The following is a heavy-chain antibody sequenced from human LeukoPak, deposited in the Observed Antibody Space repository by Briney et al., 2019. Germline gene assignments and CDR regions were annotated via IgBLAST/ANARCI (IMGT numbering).Heavy chain of an antibody. J-gene: IGHJ4*02. D-gene: IGHD4-17*01. CDR1: GFTFSSYA. V-gene: IGHV3-23*01. Sequence: TGGSLRLSCAASGFTFSSYAMSWVRQAPEKGLEWVSAISGSGGSTYYADSVKGRFTISRDNSKNTLYLQMNSLRAEDTAVYYCAKDPGIHDYGDYVGYWGQGTLVTVSS. CDR3: AKDPGIHDYGDYVGY. CDR2: ISGSGGST.